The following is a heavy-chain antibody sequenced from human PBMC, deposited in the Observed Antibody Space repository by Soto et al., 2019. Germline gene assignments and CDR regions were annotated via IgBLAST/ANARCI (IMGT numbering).Heavy chain of an antibody. CDR3: ARDRGAYAY. J-gene: IGHJ4*02. D-gene: IGHD3-10*01. CDR1: VLTFSTYW. CDR2: INEDGSEK. Sequence: PRGSLRVSWAASVLTFSTYWMNWVRQAPGKGLELVANINEDGSEKNYVDSVKGRFTISRDNAKNSLYLEMNSLRAEDTAVYYCARDRGAYAYWGQGTLVTVSS. V-gene: IGHV3-7*03.